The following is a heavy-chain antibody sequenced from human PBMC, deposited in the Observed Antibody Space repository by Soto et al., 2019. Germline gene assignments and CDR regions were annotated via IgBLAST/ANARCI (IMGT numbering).Heavy chain of an antibody. CDR1: GGTFSSYT. D-gene: IGHD3-22*01. Sequence: SVKVSCKASGGTFSSYTISWVRQAPGQGLEWMGRIIPILGIANYAQKFQGRVTITADKSTSTAYMELSSLRSEDTAVYYCARETYYYDSSGPLGVDAFDIWGQGTMVTVSS. CDR2: IIPILGIA. J-gene: IGHJ3*02. CDR3: ARETYYYDSSGPLGVDAFDI. V-gene: IGHV1-69*02.